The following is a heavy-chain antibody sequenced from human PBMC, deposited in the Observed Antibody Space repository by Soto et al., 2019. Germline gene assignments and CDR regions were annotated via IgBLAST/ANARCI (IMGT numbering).Heavy chain of an antibody. CDR3: AKAVGYFDWLPNY. CDR1: GFTFSSYG. Sequence: GGSLRLSCAASGFTFSSYGMHWVRQAPGKGLEWVAVISYDGSNKYYADSVKGRFTISRDNSKNTLYLQMNSLRAEDTAVYYCAKAVGYFDWLPNYWGQGTLGTVSS. CDR2: ISYDGSNK. J-gene: IGHJ4*02. V-gene: IGHV3-30*18. D-gene: IGHD3-9*01.